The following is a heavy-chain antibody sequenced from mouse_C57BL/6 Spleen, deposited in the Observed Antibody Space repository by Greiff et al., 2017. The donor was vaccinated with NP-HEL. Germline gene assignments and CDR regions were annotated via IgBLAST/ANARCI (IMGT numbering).Heavy chain of an antibody. CDR3: ERETDYCGSSDLFDD. J-gene: IGHJ2*01. D-gene: IGHD1-1*01. V-gene: IGHV1-81*01. CDR1: GYTFTSYG. Sequence: QVQLQQSGAELARPGASVKLSCKASGYTFTSYGISWVKQSTGQGLEWIGEIYPRSGNTYYNEKFQGKATLTADKSSSTAYMELRSLTSEDSAVYSCERETDYCGSSDLFDDWGQGTTLTVSS. CDR2: IYPRSGNT.